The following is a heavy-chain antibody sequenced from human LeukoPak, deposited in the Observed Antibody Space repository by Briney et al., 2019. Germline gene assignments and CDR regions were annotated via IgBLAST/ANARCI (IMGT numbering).Heavy chain of an antibody. CDR1: GFTFSSYW. CDR2: INHNGNVN. Sequence: PGGSLRLSCAASGFTFSSYWMNWARQAPGKGLEWVASINHNGNVNYYVDSVEGRFTISRDNAKNSLYLQMNYLRAEDTAVYYCAKDPTSVGGRHDWLLDSWGQGTLVTVSS. J-gene: IGHJ5*02. V-gene: IGHV3-7*03. D-gene: IGHD3-9*01. CDR3: AKDPTSVGGRHDWLLDS.